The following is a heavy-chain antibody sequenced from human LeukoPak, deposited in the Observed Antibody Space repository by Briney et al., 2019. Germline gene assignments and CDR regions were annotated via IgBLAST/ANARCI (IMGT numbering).Heavy chain of an antibody. J-gene: IGHJ4*02. Sequence: PGESLKISCKGSGYRFTSYWISWVRQMPGKGLEWMGRIDPSHSYTNYSPSFQGHVTISADESISTAYLQWSSLEASDTAMYYCARRESSSGYYYPRDYWGQGTLVTVSS. D-gene: IGHD3-22*01. V-gene: IGHV5-10-1*01. CDR3: ARRESSSGYYYPRDY. CDR1: GYRFTSYW. CDR2: IDPSHSYT.